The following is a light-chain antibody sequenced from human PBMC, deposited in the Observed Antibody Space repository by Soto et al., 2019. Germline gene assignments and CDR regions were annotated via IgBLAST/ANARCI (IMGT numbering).Light chain of an antibody. V-gene: IGLV2-23*01. Sequence: QSVLTQPASVSGSPGQSITISCTGAGSAVSWCQHHPGKAPQLIIYEDNKRPSRVSNRFSGSKSGNTASLTITGLQAEDEATYYCISDDGMMFGGGTKLTVL. J-gene: IGLJ3*02. CDR1: GSAV. CDR2: EDN. CDR3: ISDDGMM.